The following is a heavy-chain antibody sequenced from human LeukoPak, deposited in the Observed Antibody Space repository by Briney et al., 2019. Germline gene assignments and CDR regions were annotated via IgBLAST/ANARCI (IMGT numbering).Heavy chain of an antibody. D-gene: IGHD3-10*02. CDR1: GDTFSRYG. CDR2: ISANNGNT. V-gene: IGHV1-18*01. CDR3: AKFFTGEYVRAFDV. J-gene: IGHJ3*01. Sequence: ASVKVSCKASGDTFSRYGISWVRQAPGQGLEWMGWISANNGNTNYAQKLQGRVTMTTDTSTSTAYMELRSLRSDDTAVYYCAKFFTGEYVRAFDVWGQGTMVTVSS.